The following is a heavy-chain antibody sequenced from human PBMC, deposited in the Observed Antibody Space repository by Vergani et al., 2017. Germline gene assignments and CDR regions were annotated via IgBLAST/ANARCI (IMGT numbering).Heavy chain of an antibody. CDR2: IYYSGST. V-gene: IGHV4-59*01. CDR1: GGSISSYY. Sequence: QVQLQESGPGLVKPSETLSLTCTVSGGSISSYYWSWIRQPPGKGLEWIGYIYYSGSTNYNPSLKSRVNISVDTSKNQFSLKLSSVTAADTAVYYCARVGGYYDSSCYYYAAGSFDFWGQGTLVTVSS. D-gene: IGHD3-22*01. CDR3: ARVGGYYDSSCYYYAAGSFDF. J-gene: IGHJ4*02.